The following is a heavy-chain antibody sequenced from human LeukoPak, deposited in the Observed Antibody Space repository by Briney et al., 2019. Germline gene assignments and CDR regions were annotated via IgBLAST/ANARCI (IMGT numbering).Heavy chain of an antibody. Sequence: SGGSLRLSCAASGFTFSSYGMHWVRQAPGKGLEWVAVIWYDGSNKYYADSVESRFTISRDNSKNTLYLQMNSLTAADTAVYYCASTYPYLATTGRSNWFDPWGQGTLVTVSS. V-gene: IGHV3-33*01. D-gene: IGHD1-1*01. CDR2: IWYDGSNK. J-gene: IGHJ5*02. CDR1: GFTFSSYG. CDR3: ASTYPYLATTGRSNWFDP.